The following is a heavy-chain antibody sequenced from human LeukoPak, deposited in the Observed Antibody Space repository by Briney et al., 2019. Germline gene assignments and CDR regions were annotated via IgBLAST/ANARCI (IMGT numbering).Heavy chain of an antibody. D-gene: IGHD4-23*01. CDR3: ARGVETTVVTPGY. V-gene: IGHV1-69*05. CDR2: IIPIFGTA. CDR1: GGTFSSYA. Sequence: ASVKVSCKASGGTFSSYAISWARQAPGQGLEWMGGIIPIFGTANYAQKFQGRVTMTRNTSISTAYMELSSLRSEDTAVYYCARGVETTVVTPGYWGQGTLVTVSS. J-gene: IGHJ4*02.